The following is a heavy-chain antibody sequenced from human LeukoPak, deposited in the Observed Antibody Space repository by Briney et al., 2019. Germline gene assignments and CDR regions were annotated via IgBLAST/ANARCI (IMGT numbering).Heavy chain of an antibody. CDR3: ARGRGDSSGYYLKY. V-gene: IGHV4-59*01. Sequence: PSETLSLTSTVPGGSISSYYWSWIRQPRGKGLEWIGYIYDSGSTNYNPSLKSRVIISVDTSKNQFSLKLSSVTAADTAVYYCARGRGDSSGYYLKYWGQGTLVTVSS. D-gene: IGHD3-22*01. J-gene: IGHJ4*02. CDR2: IYDSGST. CDR1: GGSISSYY.